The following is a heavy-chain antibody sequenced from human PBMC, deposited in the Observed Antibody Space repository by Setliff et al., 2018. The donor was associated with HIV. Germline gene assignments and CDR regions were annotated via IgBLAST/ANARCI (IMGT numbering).Heavy chain of an antibody. J-gene: IGHJ6*02. D-gene: IGHD1-26*01. CDR3: EAATVGETGYYGIDV. V-gene: IGHV4-59*11. CDR1: GGSISSHC. Sequence: PSETLSLTCTVSGGSISSHCWSWIRQSPGKALEWIGYIYSSGSIIYNPSLKSRVTMSVDTSQNQVSLDLDSVTAADTAVYYCEAATVGETGYYGIDVWGPGTTVTVSS. CDR2: IYSSGSI.